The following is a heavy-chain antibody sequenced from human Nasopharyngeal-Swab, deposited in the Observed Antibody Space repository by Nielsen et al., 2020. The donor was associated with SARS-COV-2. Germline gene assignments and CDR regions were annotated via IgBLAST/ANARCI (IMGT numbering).Heavy chain of an antibody. V-gene: IGHV3-15*01. CDR2: IKRKSDGGTT. Sequence: GESLKISCAASGFTFSNAWMSWVRQAPGKGLERVGRIKRKSDGGTTDYAAPVKGRFTISRDDSKNTLYLQMNSLKTEDTAVYYCTTDSSGYGNYWGQGTLVTVSS. CDR3: TTDSSGYGNY. CDR1: GFTFSNAW. J-gene: IGHJ4*02. D-gene: IGHD5-12*01.